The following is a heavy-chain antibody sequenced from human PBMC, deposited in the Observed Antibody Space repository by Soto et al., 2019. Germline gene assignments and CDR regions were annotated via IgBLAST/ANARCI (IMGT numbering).Heavy chain of an antibody. CDR3: ARDGDPGYTFWSGPLGGGRFDP. Sequence: QVQLVQSGAEVKKPGSSVNVSCKTSGGTFGNTAVTWVRQAPGQGLEWMGGIVPMFGTANYAQKFQGRVTIPADESTNAAYMELRSLRSDDTAVYYCARDGDPGYTFWSGPLGGGRFDPWGQGTLVTVSS. V-gene: IGHV1-69*12. CDR1: GGTFGNTA. CDR2: IVPMFGTA. D-gene: IGHD3-3*01. J-gene: IGHJ5*02.